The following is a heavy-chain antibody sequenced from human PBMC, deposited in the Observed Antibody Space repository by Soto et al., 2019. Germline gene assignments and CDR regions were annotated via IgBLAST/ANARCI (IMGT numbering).Heavy chain of an antibody. J-gene: IGHJ2*01. V-gene: IGHV1-69*01. CDR3: ARRGESCCGDCYSHWFFDL. D-gene: IGHD2-21*02. CDR1: GGTLNNYA. Sequence: QVQLVQSGAEVKKPGSSVNVSCKASGGTLNNYAISWVRQAPGQGLEWMGGIIPIFGTTNYAQKFKGRATITADESTNTACMELSSLASDDTAIYYCARRGESCCGDCYSHWFFDLLGRGTLVSVTS. CDR2: IIPIFGTT.